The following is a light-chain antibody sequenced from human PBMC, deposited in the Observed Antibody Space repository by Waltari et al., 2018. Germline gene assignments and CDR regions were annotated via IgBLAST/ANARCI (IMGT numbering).Light chain of an antibody. CDR2: TNN. Sequence: QSVLTQPPSASGTPGQRVTISCSGSTSNIGSNTVNWYRQLPRTAPKLLIYTNNQRPSGVPDRFSGSKSGTSASLAISGLQSEDEADYYCAAWDDSLIWVFGGGTKLTVL. V-gene: IGLV1-44*01. CDR3: AAWDDSLIWV. CDR1: TSNIGSNT. J-gene: IGLJ3*02.